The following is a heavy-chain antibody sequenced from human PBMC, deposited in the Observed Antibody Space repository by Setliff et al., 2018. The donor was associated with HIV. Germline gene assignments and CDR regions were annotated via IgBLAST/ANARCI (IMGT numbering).Heavy chain of an antibody. CDR2: IFYTGSA. Sequence: SETLSLTCTVSGGSISNGYYYWVWIRQPPGKGLEWIGGIFYTGSAHYNPSLKSRVTISVDTSRNQFSMRLSPVTAADTTMYYCARWVTTPTKGAFDIWGQGTVVTVSS. CDR1: GGSISNGYYY. CDR3: ARWVTTPTKGAFDI. J-gene: IGHJ3*02. V-gene: IGHV4-39*01. D-gene: IGHD3-22*01.